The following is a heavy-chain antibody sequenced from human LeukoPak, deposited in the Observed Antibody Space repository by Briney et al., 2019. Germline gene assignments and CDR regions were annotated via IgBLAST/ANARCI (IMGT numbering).Heavy chain of an antibody. Sequence: SETLSLTCTVSGGSISGSSYYWGWIGQPPGQGLEWIGSIYYSGSTYYNPSLKSRVTISVDTSKNQFSLKLSSVTAADTAVYYCARQLYGSDYWGQGTLVTVSS. CDR3: ARQLYGSDY. V-gene: IGHV4-39*01. CDR2: IYYSGST. D-gene: IGHD4-17*01. CDR1: GGSISGSSYY. J-gene: IGHJ4*02.